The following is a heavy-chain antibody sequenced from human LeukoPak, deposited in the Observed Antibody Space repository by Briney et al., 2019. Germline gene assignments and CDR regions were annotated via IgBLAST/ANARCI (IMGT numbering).Heavy chain of an antibody. CDR2: INRDGSST. Sequence: PGGSLRLSCAASGVIFSNYWMHWVRQAPGKGLVWVSRINRDGSSTSYADSVKGRFTISRDNAKNTLYLQMNSLRAEDTAVYYCARGGARYEPIRGYFYYYYMDVWGKGTTVTISS. J-gene: IGHJ6*03. CDR1: GVIFSNYW. D-gene: IGHD2-2*01. CDR3: ARGGARYEPIRGYFYYYYMDV. V-gene: IGHV3-74*01.